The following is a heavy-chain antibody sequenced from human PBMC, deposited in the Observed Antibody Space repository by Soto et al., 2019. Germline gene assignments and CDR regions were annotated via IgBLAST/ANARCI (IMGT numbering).Heavy chain of an antibody. V-gene: IGHV3-64D*06. Sequence: VGSLRLSCSASGFTFSSYAMHWVRQAPGKGLEYVLAISSNGGSTYYADSVKGRFTISRDNSKNTLYLQMSSLRAEDTAVYYCVKAGMTGYTYYFDYWGQGTLVTVSS. J-gene: IGHJ4*02. CDR1: GFTFSSYA. CDR2: ISSNGGST. D-gene: IGHD3-9*01. CDR3: VKAGMTGYTYYFDY.